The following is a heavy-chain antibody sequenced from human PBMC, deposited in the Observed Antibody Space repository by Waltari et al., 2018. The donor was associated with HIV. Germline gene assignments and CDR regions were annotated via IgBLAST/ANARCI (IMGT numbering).Heavy chain of an antibody. CDR1: GFTLSTYW. Sequence: EVQLVESGGGLVQPGGSLRLSRAASGFTLSTYWMTWVRQAPGKGVEWLANIKQDGSEKYYADSVKGRFTVSRDNNKKSLYLQMSSLRAEDTAVYYCARDLKDYDFWSPVDVWGQGTTVTVSS. D-gene: IGHD3-3*01. CDR2: IKQDGSEK. CDR3: ARDLKDYDFWSPVDV. V-gene: IGHV3-7*01. J-gene: IGHJ6*02.